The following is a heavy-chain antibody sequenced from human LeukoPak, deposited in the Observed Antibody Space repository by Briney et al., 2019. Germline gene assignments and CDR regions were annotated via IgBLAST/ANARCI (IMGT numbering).Heavy chain of an antibody. D-gene: IGHD3-22*01. V-gene: IGHV5-51*01. CDR3: ARPRAYYYDSSLGFDY. CDR1: VYSFTSYW. Sequence: GESLKISCKGSVYSFTSYWIGWVRQMPGKGLEWMGIIYPGDSDTRYSPSFQGQVTISADKSISTAYLQWSSLKASDTAMYYCARPRAYYYDSSLGFDYWGQGTLVTVSS. CDR2: IYPGDSDT. J-gene: IGHJ4*02.